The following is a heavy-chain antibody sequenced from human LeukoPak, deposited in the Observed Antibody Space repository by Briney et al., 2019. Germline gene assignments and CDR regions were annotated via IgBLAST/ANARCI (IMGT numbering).Heavy chain of an antibody. CDR3: ARDTQILRSLEWLSEDYYYYYMDV. J-gene: IGHJ6*03. CDR2: INPNSGGT. V-gene: IGHV1-2*06. D-gene: IGHD3-3*01. CDR1: GYTFTGYY. Sequence: ASVKVSCKASGYTFTGYYMHWVRQAPGQGLEWMGRINPNSGGTNYAQKFQGRVTMTRDTSISTAYMELSRLRSDDTAVYYCARDTQILRSLEWLSEDYYYYYMDVWGKGTTVTVSS.